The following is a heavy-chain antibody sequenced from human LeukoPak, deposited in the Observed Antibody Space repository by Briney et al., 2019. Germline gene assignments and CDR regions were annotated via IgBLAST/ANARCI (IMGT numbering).Heavy chain of an antibody. CDR1: GFTLNSYG. Sequence: GGSLRLSCAASGFTLNSYGMHWVRQAPGRGLGWVTFIRFDGSNKYYADSVKGRFTISRDNSKNTLYLQMNSLRAEDTAMYYCVKTSSMDYCGQGTLVTVSS. V-gene: IGHV3-30*02. CDR2: IRFDGSNK. J-gene: IGHJ4*02. CDR3: VKTSSMDY.